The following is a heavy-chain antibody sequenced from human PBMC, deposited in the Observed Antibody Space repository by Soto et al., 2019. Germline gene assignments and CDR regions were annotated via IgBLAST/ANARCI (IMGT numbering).Heavy chain of an antibody. Sequence: PGGSLRLSCAASGFTFSSYGMHWVRQAPGRGLEWVAVISYDGSNNYYADSVKGRFTISRDNSKNTLYLQMNSRRAEDTAVYYCAKEARTPAAIGEYYHNSGMDVWGQGTTVTVSS. CDR2: ISYDGSNN. J-gene: IGHJ6*02. V-gene: IGHV3-30*18. CDR3: AKEARTPAAIGEYYHNSGMDV. D-gene: IGHD2-2*02. CDR1: GFTFSSYG.